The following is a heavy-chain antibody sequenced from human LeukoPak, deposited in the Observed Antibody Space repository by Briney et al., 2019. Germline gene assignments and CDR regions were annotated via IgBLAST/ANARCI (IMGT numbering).Heavy chain of an antibody. D-gene: IGHD6-13*01. J-gene: IGHJ4*02. CDR1: GGSISSSSYY. Sequence: SETLSLTCTVSGGSISSSSYYWGWIRQPPGKGLEWIGSIYYSGSTYYNPSLKSRVAISVDTSKNQFSLKLSSVTAADTAVYYCARLEGIAAAGTWGQGTLVTVSS. CDR3: ARLEGIAAAGT. CDR2: IYYSGST. V-gene: IGHV4-39*01.